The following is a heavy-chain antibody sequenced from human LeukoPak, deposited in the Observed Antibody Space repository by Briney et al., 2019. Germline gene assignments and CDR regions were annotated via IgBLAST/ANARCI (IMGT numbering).Heavy chain of an antibody. CDR3: ARACGGDCYSGNFDY. J-gene: IGHJ4*02. D-gene: IGHD2-21*02. CDR1: GFTFSNHG. V-gene: IGHV3-53*01. Sequence: GGTLRLSCAASGFTFSNHGMNWVRQAPGKGLEWVSVIYSGGSTYYADSVKGRFTISRDNSKNTLYLQMNSLRAEDTAVYYCARACGGDCYSGNFDYWGQGTLVTVSS. CDR2: IYSGGST.